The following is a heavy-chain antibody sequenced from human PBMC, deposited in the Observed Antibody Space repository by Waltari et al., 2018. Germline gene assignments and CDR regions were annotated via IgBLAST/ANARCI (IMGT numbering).Heavy chain of an antibody. D-gene: IGHD3-3*01. CDR1: GGSISSYY. J-gene: IGHJ4*02. Sequence: QVQLQESGPGLVKPSETLSLTCTVSGGSISSYYWSWIRQPPGKGLEWIGYIYYSGSTNYNPSLKSRVTISVDTSKNQFSLKLSSVTAADTAVYYCARGGRFLEWAPRLGYFDYWGQGTLVTVSS. CDR3: ARGGRFLEWAPRLGYFDY. V-gene: IGHV4-59*01. CDR2: IYYSGST.